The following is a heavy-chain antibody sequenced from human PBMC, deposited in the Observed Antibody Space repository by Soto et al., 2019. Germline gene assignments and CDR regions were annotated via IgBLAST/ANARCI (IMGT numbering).Heavy chain of an antibody. CDR1: GFTFDDYA. J-gene: IGHJ4*02. V-gene: IGHV3-9*01. D-gene: IGHD4-4*01. CDR3: AKENGRGDYCTYMLLLVN. CDR2: IRCNSGSI. Sequence: VQLVESGGGLVQPGRSLRLSCAASGFTFDDYAMHWVRHAPGKGLEWVSGIRCNSGSIGYADSVKGRFTISRDNAKNSLYLQMNSLRAEDTPLYYCAKENGRGDYCTYMLLLVNWGQGTLVTVSS.